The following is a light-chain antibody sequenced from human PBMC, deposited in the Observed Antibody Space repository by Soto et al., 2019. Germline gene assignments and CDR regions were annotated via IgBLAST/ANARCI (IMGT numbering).Light chain of an antibody. V-gene: IGKV1-5*03. CDR2: KAS. Sequence: DIKMTQPPSALSASIGDRVTITCRASQSISSWLAWYQQKPGKAPKLLIYKASSLESGVPSRFSGSGSGTEFTLTISSLQPDDFATYYCQQLNSYPITFGQGTRLEI. CDR1: QSISSW. CDR3: QQLNSYPIT. J-gene: IGKJ5*01.